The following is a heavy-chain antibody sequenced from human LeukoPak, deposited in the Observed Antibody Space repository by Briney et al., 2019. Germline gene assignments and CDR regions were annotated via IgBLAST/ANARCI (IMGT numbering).Heavy chain of an antibody. CDR2: ISSSGSTI. J-gene: IGHJ4*02. V-gene: IGHV3-11*04. CDR1: GFTFSDYY. D-gene: IGHD3-3*01. Sequence: GGSLRLSCAASGFTFSDYYMRWIRQAPGKGLEWVSYISSSGSTIYYADSVKGRYTISRDNAKNSLYLQMNSLRAEDTAVYYCARYSYYDFWSGYLYYFDYWGQGTLVTVSS. CDR3: ARYSYYDFWSGYLYYFDY.